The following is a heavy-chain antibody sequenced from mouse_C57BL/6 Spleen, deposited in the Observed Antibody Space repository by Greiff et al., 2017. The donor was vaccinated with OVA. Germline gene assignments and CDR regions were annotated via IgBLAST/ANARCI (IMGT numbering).Heavy chain of an antibody. Sequence: VQLQQSGPELVKPGASVKLSCKASGYTFTSYDINWVKQRPGQGLEWIGWIYPRDGSNKYNEKLKGQATLTVDTSSSTAYMELHSLTSEDSAVYFSARGVFYYGSPAWFAYWGQGTLVTVSA. CDR3: ARGVFYYGSPAWFAY. V-gene: IGHV1-85*01. CDR1: GYTFTSYD. CDR2: IYPRDGSN. D-gene: IGHD2-1*01. J-gene: IGHJ3*01.